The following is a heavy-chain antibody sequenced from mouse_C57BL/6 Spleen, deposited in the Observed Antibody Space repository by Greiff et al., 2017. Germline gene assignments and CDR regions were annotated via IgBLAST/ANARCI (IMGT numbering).Heavy chain of an antibody. CDR2: INPYNGDT. CDR3: ARPPGSSYDEVGYFDV. V-gene: IGHV1-20*01. Sequence: VQLHQSGPELVKPGDSVKISCKASGYSFTGYFMNWVMQSHGKSLEWIGRINPYNGDTFYNQKFKGKATLTVDKSSSTAHMELRSLTSEDSAVYYCARPPGSSYDEVGYFDVWGTGTTVTVSS. D-gene: IGHD1-1*01. CDR1: GYSFTGYF. J-gene: IGHJ1*03.